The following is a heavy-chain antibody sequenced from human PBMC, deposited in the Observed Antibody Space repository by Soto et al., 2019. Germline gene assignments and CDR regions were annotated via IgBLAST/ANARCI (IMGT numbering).Heavy chain of an antibody. D-gene: IGHD2-2*01. V-gene: IGHV4-34*01. CDR2: INHSGST. J-gene: IGHJ5*02. Sequence: SETLSLTCAVYGGSFSGYYWSWIRQPPGKGLEWIGEINHSGSTNYNPSLKSRVTISVDTSKNQFSLKLGSVTAADTAVYYCARARDDQLLDVNWFDPWGQGTLVTVSS. CDR3: ARARDDQLLDVNWFDP. CDR1: GGSFSGYY.